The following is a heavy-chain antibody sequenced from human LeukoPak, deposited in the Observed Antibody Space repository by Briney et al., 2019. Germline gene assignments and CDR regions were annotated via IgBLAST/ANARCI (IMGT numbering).Heavy chain of an antibody. CDR1: GYTFTGYY. V-gene: IGHV1-2*02. CDR2: INPNSGGT. D-gene: IGHD2-21*01. CDR3: AKMGPLVIHFPFDY. Sequence: ASVKVSCKASGYTFTGYYMHWVRQAPGQGLEWMGWINPNSGGTNYAQKFQGRVTMTRDTSISTAYMELSRLRSDDTAVYYCAKMGPLVIHFPFDYWGQGTLVTVSS. J-gene: IGHJ4*02.